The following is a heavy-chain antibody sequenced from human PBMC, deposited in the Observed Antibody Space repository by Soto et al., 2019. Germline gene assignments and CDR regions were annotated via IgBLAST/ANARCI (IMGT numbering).Heavy chain of an antibody. CDR3: ARVMSSGYPLYYFDY. CDR2: IYYSGST. CDR1: GGSISSGDYY. D-gene: IGHD3-22*01. Sequence: NPSETLSLTCTVSGGSISSGDYYWSWIRQPPGKGLEWIGYIYYSGSTYYNPSLKSRVTISVDTSKNQFSLKLSSVTAADTAVYYCARVMSSGYPLYYFDYWGQGTLVTVSS. V-gene: IGHV4-30-4*01. J-gene: IGHJ4*02.